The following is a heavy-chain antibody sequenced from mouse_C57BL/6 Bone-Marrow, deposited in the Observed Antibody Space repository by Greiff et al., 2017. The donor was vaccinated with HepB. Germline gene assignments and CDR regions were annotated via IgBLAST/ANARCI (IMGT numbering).Heavy chain of an antibody. CDR2: ISSGGSYT. Sequence: EVQGVESGGDLVKPGGSLKLSCAASGFTFSSYGMSWVRQTPDKRLEWVATISSGGSYTYYPDSVKGRFTISRDNAKNTLYLQMSSLKSEDTAMYYCARHPGSYYDYQKSYYYAMDYWGQGTSVTVSS. V-gene: IGHV5-6*01. J-gene: IGHJ4*01. D-gene: IGHD2-4*01. CDR3: ARHPGSYYDYQKSYYYAMDY. CDR1: GFTFSSYG.